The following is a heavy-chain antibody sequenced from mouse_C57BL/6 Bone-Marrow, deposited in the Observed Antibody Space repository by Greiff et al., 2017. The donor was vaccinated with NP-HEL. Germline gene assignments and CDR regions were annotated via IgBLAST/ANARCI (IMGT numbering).Heavy chain of an antibody. V-gene: IGHV14-4*01. CDR1: GFNIKDDY. D-gene: IGHD1-1*01. CDR2: IDPENGDT. J-gene: IGHJ1*03. CDR3: TTDSSYWYFDV. Sequence: EVKLQESGAELVRPGASVKLSCTASGFNIKDDYMHWVKQRPEQGLEWIGWIDPENGDTEYASKFQGKATITADTSSNTAYLQLSSLTSEDTAVYYGTTDSSYWYFDVWGTGTTVTVSA.